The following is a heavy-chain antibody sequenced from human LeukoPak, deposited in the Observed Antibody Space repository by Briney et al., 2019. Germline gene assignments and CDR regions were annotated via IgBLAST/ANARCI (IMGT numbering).Heavy chain of an antibody. CDR3: AREGYSSTSLDS. CDR2: IYYIGTT. CDR1: GGSISTSSYN. D-gene: IGHD6-6*01. V-gene: IGHV4-39*02. Sequence: SETLSLTCSVSGGSISTSSYNWGWIRQPPGKGLEWIASIYYIGTTFSNPSLESRVTISVDTSKNQFSLKLSSVTTADTAVYYCAREGYSSTSLDSWGQGTLVAVSS. J-gene: IGHJ4*02.